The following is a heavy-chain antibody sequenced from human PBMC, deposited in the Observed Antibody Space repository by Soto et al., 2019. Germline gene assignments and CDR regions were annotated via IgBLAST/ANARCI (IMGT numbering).Heavy chain of an antibody. CDR3: ARWRAGYNLDL. Sequence: QVQLVESGGGVVQPGMSLRLSCEGSGFDFSSYGMHWVRQAPGKGLEWVALIWYDRSKKYYADSVKHRFTISRDNAKNTLYFQMHSLRAEDRAVYSCARWRAGYNLDLWGQGTQVTVSS. D-gene: IGHD5-12*01. CDR2: IWYDRSKK. CDR1: GFDFSSYG. J-gene: IGHJ5*02. V-gene: IGHV3-33*01.